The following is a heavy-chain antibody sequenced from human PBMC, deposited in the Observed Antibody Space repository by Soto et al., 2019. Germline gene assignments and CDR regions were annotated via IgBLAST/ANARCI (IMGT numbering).Heavy chain of an antibody. Sequence: PSETLSLTCTVSGGSITSSSFFWGWIRQPPGKNLEWIASVYYDGTAYHNPSLNSRITMSVDTSKNQFSLRLTSLTAADTAVYYCARRFGPYYFDPWGPGTLVTVS. D-gene: IGHD1-26*01. J-gene: IGHJ5*02. CDR3: ARRFGPYYFDP. CDR2: VYYDGTA. CDR1: GGSITSSSFF. V-gene: IGHV4-39*01.